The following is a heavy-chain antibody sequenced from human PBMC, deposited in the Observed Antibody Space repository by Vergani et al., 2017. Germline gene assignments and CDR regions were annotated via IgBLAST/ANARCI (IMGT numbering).Heavy chain of an antibody. D-gene: IGHD3-3*01. V-gene: IGHV4-38-2*01. CDR1: GYSISSGYY. CDR2: IYHSGST. CDR3: ARCNYDFWSGYYTTGGDWFDP. J-gene: IGHJ5*02. Sequence: QVQLQESGPGLVKPSETLSLTCAVSGYSISSGYYWGWIRQPPGKGLEWIGSIYHSGSTYYNPSLKSRVTISVDTSKNKFSLKLSSVTAADTAVYYCARCNYDFWSGYYTTGGDWFDPWGQGTLVTVSS.